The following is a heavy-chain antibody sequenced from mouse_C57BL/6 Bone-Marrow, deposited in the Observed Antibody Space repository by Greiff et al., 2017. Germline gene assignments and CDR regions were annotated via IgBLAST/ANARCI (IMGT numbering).Heavy chain of an antibody. J-gene: IGHJ1*03. V-gene: IGHV1-19*01. CDR1: GYTFTDYY. D-gene: IGHD2-5*01. CDR2: INPYNGGT. CDR3: ASYSNSWYFDV. Sequence: EVQLQQSGPVLVKPGASVKMSCKASGYTFTDYYMNWVKQSHGKSLEWIGVINPYNGGTSYNQKFKDKATLTVDKSSSTAYMELNSLTSEDSAVYYCASYSNSWYFDVWGTGTTVTVSS.